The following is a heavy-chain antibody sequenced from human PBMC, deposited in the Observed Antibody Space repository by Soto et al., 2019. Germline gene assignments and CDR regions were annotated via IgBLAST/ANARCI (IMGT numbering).Heavy chain of an antibody. V-gene: IGHV4-34*01. Sequence: QVQLQQWGAGLLTPSETLSLTCAVYGGSFSGYYWSWIRQPPGKGLEWIGEINHSGSTNYNPSLTSRVTISVDTSKNQFSRKLSSVTAADTAVYYCERGGGYKDGDNGCYPWGQGTLVTVSS. D-gene: IGHD5-18*01. CDR1: GGSFSGYY. J-gene: IGHJ5*02. CDR3: ERGGGYKDGDNGCYP. CDR2: INHSGST.